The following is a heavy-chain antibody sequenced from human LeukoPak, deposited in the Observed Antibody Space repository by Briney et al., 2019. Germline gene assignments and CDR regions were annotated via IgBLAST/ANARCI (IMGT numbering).Heavy chain of an antibody. CDR3: ARGVGSGYTDD. J-gene: IGHJ4*02. CDR1: GGSISSYY. V-gene: IGHV4-59*01. Sequence: PSETLSLTCTVSGGSISSYYWSWIRQPPGKGLEWIGYIYYSGSTNYNPSLKSRVTISVDTSKNQFSLKLTSVTAADTAVYYCARGVGSGYTDDWGQGTLVTVSS. CDR2: IYYSGST. D-gene: IGHD3-22*01.